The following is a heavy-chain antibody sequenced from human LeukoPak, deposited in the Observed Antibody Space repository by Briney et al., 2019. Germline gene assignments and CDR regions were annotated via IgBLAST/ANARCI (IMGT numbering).Heavy chain of an antibody. V-gene: IGHV3-23*01. Sequence: GGSLRLSCAASGFTFNNYAMNWVRQAPGKGLEWVSTVTGGVGSTYYADSVKGRFTISRDNSKNTLHLQMNSLRAEDTAVYYRPQSSRNPLPNWFDPWGHGTLVTVSS. CDR1: GFTFNNYA. CDR3: PQSSRNPLPNWFDP. J-gene: IGHJ5*02. CDR2: VTGGVGST.